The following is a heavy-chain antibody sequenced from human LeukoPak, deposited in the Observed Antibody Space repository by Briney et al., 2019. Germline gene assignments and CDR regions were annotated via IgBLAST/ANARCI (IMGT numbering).Heavy chain of an antibody. CDR1: GGSISTSSYY. D-gene: IGHD6-13*01. CDR2: GDYSGGT. CDR3: ARAATYSSSWYYFDY. V-gene: IGHV4-39*07. Sequence: SETLSLTCTVSGGSISTSSYYWAWIRQPPGKGLEWIASGDYSGGTYYNPSLKSRVTISVDTSKNQFSLKLSSVTAADTAVYYCARAATYSSSWYYFDYWGQGTLVTVSS. J-gene: IGHJ4*02.